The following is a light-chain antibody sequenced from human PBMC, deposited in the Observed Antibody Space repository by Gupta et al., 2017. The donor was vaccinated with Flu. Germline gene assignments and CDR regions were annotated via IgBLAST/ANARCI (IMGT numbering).Light chain of an antibody. CDR3: ATGYDSRSDWV. V-gene: IGLV1-47*01. J-gene: IGLJ3*02. CDR2: RNF. Sequence: QSVLTQPPSASRTPGERVIISCSGTLSNIGSNYVFWYQLVPGAAPRLLLYRNFQRPSGVPDRFSGSKSDTSATLAINGLRTEDEADYYCATGYDSRSDWVFGEGTKVTVL. CDR1: LSNIGSNY.